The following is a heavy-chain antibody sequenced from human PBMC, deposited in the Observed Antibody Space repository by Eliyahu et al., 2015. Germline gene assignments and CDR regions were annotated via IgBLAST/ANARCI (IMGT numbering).Heavy chain of an antibody. Sequence: QVQLVESGGGVVQPGRSLRLXCXAXXFXXXXYAMPWVRQAPGKGLEWVAVISYDGSNKYYADSVKGRFTISRDNSKNTLYLQMNSLRAEDTAVYYCARGLGSGWYGHLDYWGQGTLVTVSS. V-gene: IGHV3-30-3*01. CDR3: ARGLGSGWYGHLDY. CDR1: XFXXXXYA. CDR2: ISYDGSNK. J-gene: IGHJ4*02. D-gene: IGHD6-19*01.